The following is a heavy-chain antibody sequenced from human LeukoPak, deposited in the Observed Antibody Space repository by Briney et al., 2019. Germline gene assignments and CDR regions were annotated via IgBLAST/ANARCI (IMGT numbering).Heavy chain of an antibody. CDR1: GGSISSYY. Sequence: SETLSLTCTVSGGSISSYYWSWIRQPPEKGLEWIGYIYYSGSTNYSPSLKSRVTISVDTSKNQFSLKLSSVTAADTAVYYCARSETVAGTSLWRYWGQGTLVTVSS. V-gene: IGHV4-59*01. CDR2: IYYSGST. CDR3: ARSETVAGTSLWRY. J-gene: IGHJ4*02. D-gene: IGHD6-19*01.